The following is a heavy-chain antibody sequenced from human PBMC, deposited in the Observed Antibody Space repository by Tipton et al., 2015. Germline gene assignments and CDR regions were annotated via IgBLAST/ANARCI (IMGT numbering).Heavy chain of an antibody. D-gene: IGHD1-26*01. V-gene: IGHV3-74*01. J-gene: IGHJ2*01. Sequence: SLRLSCAASGFTFSTYWMHWVRQAPGKGLVWVSRINSDGSTTSYADSVKGRFTISRDKAKNTLYLQMNSLRAEDTAVYYCAREVGQWELPSTYWYFDLWGRGTLVTVSS. CDR1: GFTFSTYW. CDR3: AREVGQWELPSTYWYFDL. CDR2: INSDGSTT.